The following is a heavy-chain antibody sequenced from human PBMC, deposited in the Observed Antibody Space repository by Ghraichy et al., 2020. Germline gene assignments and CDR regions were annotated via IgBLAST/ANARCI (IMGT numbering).Heavy chain of an antibody. J-gene: IGHJ6*02. Sequence: GESLNISCAASGFTFGSHAMHWVRQAPGNGLEWVTDISSDGGSTYYADSVKGRFTISRDNSKKTLFMEMNSLRTEDSAVYYCARGLCSGDRCYSRYGIDVWGQGTTVTVSS. CDR2: ISSDGGST. CDR1: GFTFGSHA. CDR3: ARGLCSGDRCYSRYGIDV. D-gene: IGHD2-15*01. V-gene: IGHV3-30-3*01.